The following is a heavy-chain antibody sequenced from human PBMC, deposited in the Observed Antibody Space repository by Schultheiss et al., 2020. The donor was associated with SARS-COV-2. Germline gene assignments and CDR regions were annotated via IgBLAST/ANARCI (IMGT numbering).Heavy chain of an antibody. CDR1: GYTFTSYG. Sequence: ASVKVSCKASGYTFTSYGISWVRQAPGQGLEWMGWISAYNGNTNYAQKLQGRVTMTTDTSTSTAYMELSSLRSEDTAVYYCARSISRQLPRGDDAFDIWGQGTMVTVSS. V-gene: IGHV1-18*01. CDR2: ISAYNGNT. CDR3: ARSISRQLPRGDDAFDI. D-gene: IGHD2-2*01. J-gene: IGHJ3*02.